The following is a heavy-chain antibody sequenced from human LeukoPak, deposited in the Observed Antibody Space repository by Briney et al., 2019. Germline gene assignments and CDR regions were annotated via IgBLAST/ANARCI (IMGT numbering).Heavy chain of an antibody. D-gene: IGHD3-9*01. Sequence: ASVKVSCKASGYTFTSYGISWVRQAPGQGLEWMGWISAYNGNTNYAQKLQGRVTMTTDTSTSTAYMELRSLRSDDTAVYYCARDLGYFDWLDAFDIWGQGTMVTVSS. V-gene: IGHV1-18*01. CDR3: ARDLGYFDWLDAFDI. CDR1: GYTFTSYG. J-gene: IGHJ3*02. CDR2: ISAYNGNT.